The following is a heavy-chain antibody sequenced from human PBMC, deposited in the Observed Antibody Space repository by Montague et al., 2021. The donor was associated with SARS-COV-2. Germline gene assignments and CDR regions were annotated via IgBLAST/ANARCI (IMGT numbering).Heavy chain of an antibody. CDR1: GIASSNYA. CDR2: ISGSGGST. J-gene: IGHJ4*02. D-gene: IGHD2-15*01. V-gene: IGHV3-23*01. Sequence: SLRLSCAASGIASSNYAMSWVRQAPGKGLEWVSAISGSGGSTYYADSVKGRFTISRDNSKNTLYLQMNSLRAGDTAVYYCAKDKGVAYYFDHWGQGTLVTVSS. CDR3: AKDKGVAYYFDH.